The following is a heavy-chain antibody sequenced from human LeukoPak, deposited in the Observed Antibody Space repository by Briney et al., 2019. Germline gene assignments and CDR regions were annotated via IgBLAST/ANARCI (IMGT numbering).Heavy chain of an antibody. V-gene: IGHV4-61*02. CDR2: IYTSGST. Sequence: SQTLSLTCTVSGGSISSGSYYWSWIRQPAGKGLGWIGRIYTSGSTNYSPSLKSRVTISVDTSKNQFSLKLSSVTAADTAVYYCARGVRWYYDFWSGYYSDAFDIWGQGTMVTVSS. CDR3: ARGVRWYYDFWSGYYSDAFDI. J-gene: IGHJ3*02. D-gene: IGHD3-3*01. CDR1: GGSISSGSYY.